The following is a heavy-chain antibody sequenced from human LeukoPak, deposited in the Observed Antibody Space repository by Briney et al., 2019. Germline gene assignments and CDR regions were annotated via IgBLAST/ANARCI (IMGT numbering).Heavy chain of an antibody. CDR1: GFTVSSNS. V-gene: IGHV3-53*01. CDR2: IYSDNT. J-gene: IGHJ4*02. D-gene: IGHD4/OR15-4a*01. CDR3: ARRAGAYSHPYDY. Sequence: GGSLRLSCTVSGFTVSSNSMSWVRQAPGKGLERVSFIYSDNTHYSDSVKGRFTISRDNSKNTLYLQMNSLRAEDTAVYYCARRAGAYSHPYDYWGQGTLVTVSS.